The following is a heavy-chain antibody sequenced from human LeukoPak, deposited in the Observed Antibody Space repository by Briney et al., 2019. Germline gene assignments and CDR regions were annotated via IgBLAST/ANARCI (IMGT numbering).Heavy chain of an antibody. CDR2: ISNSGSYT. Sequence: GWSLRLSCAASGLSFSDFYMSWIRQAPGKGLEWVSYISNSGSYTAYAASVQGRFTISRDNAKNSVYLQMNSLRDEDTAVYYCARDKVDAVVTTAFDCWGQGALVTVSS. CDR3: ARDKVDAVVTTAFDC. V-gene: IGHV3-11*06. CDR1: GLSFSDFY. D-gene: IGHD4-17*01. J-gene: IGHJ4*02.